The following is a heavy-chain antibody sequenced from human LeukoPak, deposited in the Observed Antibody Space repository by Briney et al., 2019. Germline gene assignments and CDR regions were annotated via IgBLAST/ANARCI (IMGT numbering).Heavy chain of an antibody. V-gene: IGHV1-8*01. J-gene: IGHJ3*02. CDR1: GYTFTSYD. CDR3: ARDVSENLDAFDI. Sequence: ASVKVSCKASGYTFTSYDINWVRQATGQGLEWMGWMNPNSGNTGYAQKFQGRVTMTRNTSISTAYMELSSLRSEDTAVYYCARDVSENLDAFDIWGQGTMVTVSS. CDR2: MNPNSGNT.